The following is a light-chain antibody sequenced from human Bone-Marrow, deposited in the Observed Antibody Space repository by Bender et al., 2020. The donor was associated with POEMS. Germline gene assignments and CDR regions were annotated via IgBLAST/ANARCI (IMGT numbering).Light chain of an antibody. CDR1: SSDIGAFNY. Sequence: QSALTQPASVSGSPGQSITISCTGTSSDIGAFNYVSWYQQHPGKAPKVMIYDVSNRPSGVSNRFSGSKSGNTASLTVSGLQADDEADYHCCSYAGSKVVFGGGTKLTVL. CDR3: CSYAGSKVV. CDR2: DVS. V-gene: IGLV2-14*03. J-gene: IGLJ2*01.